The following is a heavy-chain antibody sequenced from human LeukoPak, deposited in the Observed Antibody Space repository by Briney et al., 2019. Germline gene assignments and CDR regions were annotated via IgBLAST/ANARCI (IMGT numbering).Heavy chain of an antibody. D-gene: IGHD3-3*01. J-gene: IGHJ4*02. CDR2: IYYSGST. Sequence: PSETLSLTCTVSGGSISSSSYYWGWIRQPPGKGLEWIGSIYYSGSTYYNPSLKSRVTISVDTSKNQFSLKLSSVTAADTAVYYCARTYYDFWSGYYGPYYFDYWGQGTLVTVSS. CDR1: GGSISSSSYY. V-gene: IGHV4-39*01. CDR3: ARTYYDFWSGYYGPYYFDY.